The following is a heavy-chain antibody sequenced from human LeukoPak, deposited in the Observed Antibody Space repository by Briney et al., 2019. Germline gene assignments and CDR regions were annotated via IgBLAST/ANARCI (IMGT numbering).Heavy chain of an antibody. J-gene: IGHJ2*01. Sequence: ASVKVSCTASGYTFTSYAMHWVRQAPGQRPEWMGWINAGNGNTKYSQKFQGRVTITRDTSASTAYMELSSLRSEDTAVYYCARGYCSSTSCYTPLGYFDLWGRGTLVTVSS. CDR1: GYTFTSYA. CDR3: ARGYCSSTSCYTPLGYFDL. D-gene: IGHD2-2*02. CDR2: INAGNGNT. V-gene: IGHV1-3*01.